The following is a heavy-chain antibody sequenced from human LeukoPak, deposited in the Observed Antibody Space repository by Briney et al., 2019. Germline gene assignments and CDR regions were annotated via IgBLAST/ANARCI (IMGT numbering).Heavy chain of an antibody. D-gene: IGHD6-19*01. CDR3: ARLYSSGSYYFDS. J-gene: IGHJ4*02. CDR1: GGSISSYY. CDR2: IYYSGST. Sequence: PSETLSLTCTVSGGSISSYYWSWIRQHPGKGLEWIGYIYYSGSTYYNPSLKSRVTISLDTSKNQFSLKLSSVTAADTAVYYCARLYSSGSYYFDSWGQGTLVTVSS. V-gene: IGHV4-59*06.